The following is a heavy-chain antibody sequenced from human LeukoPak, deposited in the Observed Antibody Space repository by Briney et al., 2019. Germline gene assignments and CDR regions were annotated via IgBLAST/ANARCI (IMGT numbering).Heavy chain of an antibody. D-gene: IGHD3-22*01. CDR2: ISGSGGST. CDR3: AKASLYYFDSSGYYPDY. J-gene: IGHJ4*02. V-gene: IGHV3-23*01. Sequence: GGSLRLSCAASGFTFSSYAMSWVRQAPGKGLEWVSAISGSGGSTYYADSVKGRFTISRDNSKNTLYLQMNSLRAEDTAVYYCAKASLYYFDSSGYYPDYWGQGTLVTVSS. CDR1: GFTFSSYA.